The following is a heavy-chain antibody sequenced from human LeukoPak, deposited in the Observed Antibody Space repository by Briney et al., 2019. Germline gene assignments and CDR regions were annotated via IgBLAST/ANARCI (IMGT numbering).Heavy chain of an antibody. J-gene: IGHJ4*02. Sequence: SETLSLTCTVYGGCFAGYYWGWIRQPPGKGLEWIGEINHSGSINYNPSLKSRVTISVDTPKNQFSLKLNSVTAADTAVYYCARVGLAGDVDYWGQETLVTVSS. D-gene: IGHD7-27*01. V-gene: IGHV4-34*01. CDR2: INHSGSI. CDR3: ARVGLAGDVDY. CDR1: GGCFAGYY.